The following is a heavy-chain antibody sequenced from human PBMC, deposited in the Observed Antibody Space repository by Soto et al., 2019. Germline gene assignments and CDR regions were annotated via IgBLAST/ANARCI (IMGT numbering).Heavy chain of an antibody. Sequence: GGSLRLSCSASGFTFSSYAMHWVRQAPGKGLAYVSGIRGNGDPPFYAGSVKGRFTISRDNSKNTLYLQMSSLSADDTAVYYCVKSRGGDNFYFFDWGQGALVTVSS. D-gene: IGHD2-21*01. CDR3: VKSRGGDNFYFFD. CDR2: IRGNGDPP. V-gene: IGHV3-64D*06. CDR1: GFTFSSYA. J-gene: IGHJ4*02.